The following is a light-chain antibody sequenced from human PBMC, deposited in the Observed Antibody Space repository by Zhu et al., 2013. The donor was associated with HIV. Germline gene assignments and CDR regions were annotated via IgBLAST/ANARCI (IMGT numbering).Light chain of an antibody. CDR2: GAS. V-gene: IGKV3-20*01. J-gene: IGKJ4*01. Sequence: ERVMTQSPDTLSVSPGERATLSCRASQTVSSDVAWYQQKPGQAPKLLIYGASSRATGISDRFSASGSGTDFTLSISRLDPEDFAVYYCQHNGTSSLTFGGGTTVEVK. CDR3: QHNGTSSLT. CDR1: QTVSSD.